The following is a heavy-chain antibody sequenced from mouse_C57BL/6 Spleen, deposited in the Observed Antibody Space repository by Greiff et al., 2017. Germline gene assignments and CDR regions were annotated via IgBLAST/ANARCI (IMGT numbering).Heavy chain of an antibody. CDR1: GYSFTDYN. CDR2: INPNYGTT. V-gene: IGHV1-39*01. J-gene: IGHJ1*03. D-gene: IGHD1-1*01. CDR3: GTITTVGRYGYFDV. Sequence: EVQLQQSGPELVKPGASVKISCKASGYSFTDYNMNWVKQSNGKSLEWIGVINPNYGTTRYTQKFKGKATLTVDQSSSTAYRQLNSLTSEDSAVYYCGTITTVGRYGYFDVWGTGTTVTVSS.